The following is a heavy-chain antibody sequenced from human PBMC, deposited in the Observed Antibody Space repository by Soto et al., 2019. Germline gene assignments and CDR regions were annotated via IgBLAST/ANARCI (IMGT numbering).Heavy chain of an antibody. Sequence: GGSLGISCAASGFTCSTYWMNWVRQTPGKGLMWVSRISPDGSNRGYADSVEGRFTVSRDNAKNTLYLQMHSLRAEDTAMYYCASCVHFVPVPPTDLSYWAQRTPVP. CDR2: ISPDGSNR. J-gene: IGHJ4*02. CDR1: GFTCSTYW. V-gene: IGHV3-74*01. D-gene: IGHD2-21*01. CDR3: ASCVHFVPVPPTDLSY.